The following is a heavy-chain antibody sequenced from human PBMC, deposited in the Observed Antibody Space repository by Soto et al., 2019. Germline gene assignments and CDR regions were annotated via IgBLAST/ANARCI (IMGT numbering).Heavy chain of an antibody. CDR3: ARNRGWETFDY. V-gene: IGHV3-7*01. D-gene: IGHD6-19*01. Sequence: EVQLVESGGGLVQPGGSLRLSCAASGFTFSNYWMNWVRQAPVKGLEWVASINHKGNETYYIDSVRGRFTISRDNAKNSRYLQMDSLRAEDMAVYYCARNRGWETFDYWGQGTLVTVSS. CDR2: INHKGNET. CDR1: GFTFSNYW. J-gene: IGHJ4*02.